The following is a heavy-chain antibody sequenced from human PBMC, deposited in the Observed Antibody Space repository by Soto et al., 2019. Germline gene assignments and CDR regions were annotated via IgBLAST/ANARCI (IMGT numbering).Heavy chain of an antibody. CDR1: GYTITDNY. J-gene: IGHJ4*02. D-gene: IGHD3-22*01. Sequence: SMEVSCKASGYTITDNYLHWVRQAPGQGLEWMGWINPGNVKTKYSQQFQGRVIIDRDTSVSTAYMELSSLRSEDTAVYYCARGGYFDSSNYLAYWGLGTLVTVSS. CDR3: ARGGYFDSSNYLAY. CDR2: INPGNVKT. V-gene: IGHV1-3*01.